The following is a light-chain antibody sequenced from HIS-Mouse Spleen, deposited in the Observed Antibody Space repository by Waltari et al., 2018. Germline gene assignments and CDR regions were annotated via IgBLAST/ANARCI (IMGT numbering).Light chain of an antibody. J-gene: IGLJ2*01. CDR3: YSTDSSGNHRV. CDR1: ALPKKY. V-gene: IGLV3-10*01. Sequence: SYELTQPPSVSVSPVQTARITCSGDALPKKYAYWYQQKSGQAPVLVIYEDSKRPAGIPERVSGASSGTMATWTISGAQVEDEADYYCYSTDSSGNHRVFGGGTKLTVL. CDR2: EDS.